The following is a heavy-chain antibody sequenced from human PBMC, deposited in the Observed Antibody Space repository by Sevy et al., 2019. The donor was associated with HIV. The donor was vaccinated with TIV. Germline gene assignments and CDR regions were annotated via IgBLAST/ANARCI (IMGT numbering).Heavy chain of an antibody. J-gene: IGHJ5*02. V-gene: IGHV3-23*01. CDR3: ARETDNSARWLDP. CDR2: ISGSGGSA. Sequence: GESLKISCAGSGFTFNNYAMTWVRQAPGKGLECVSGISGSGGSAYYADSVKGRFTISRDNSKNTLFLQMNSLTVEDTAVYYCARETDNSARWLDPWGHGTLVTVSS. D-gene: IGHD4-4*01. CDR1: GFTFNNYA.